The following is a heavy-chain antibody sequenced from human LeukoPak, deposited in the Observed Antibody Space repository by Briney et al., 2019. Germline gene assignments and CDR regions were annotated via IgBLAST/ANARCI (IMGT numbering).Heavy chain of an antibody. CDR2: IRTYNGDT. CDR1: GGTFSAYA. D-gene: IGHD4-11*01. CDR3: ARTLTTESYYFDY. Sequence: ASVKVSCKASGGTFSAYAITWVRQAPGQGLEWLGWIRTYNGDTEYAEKFQGRVTMSTDTPTTMAYMELTSLRSDDTAVYYCARTLTTESYYFDYWGQGTLVTVSS. V-gene: IGHV1-18*01. J-gene: IGHJ4*02.